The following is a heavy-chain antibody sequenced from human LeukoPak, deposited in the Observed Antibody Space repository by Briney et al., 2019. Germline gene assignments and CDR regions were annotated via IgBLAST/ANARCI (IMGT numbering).Heavy chain of an antibody. J-gene: IGHJ6*02. CDR3: ARDWGYSGYDDYYYGMDV. V-gene: IGHV4-39*07. CDR1: GGSISSSSYY. CDR2: IYYSGST. D-gene: IGHD5-12*01. Sequence: PSETLSLTCTVSGGSISSSSYYWGWIRQPPGKGLEWIGSIYYSGSTYYNPSLKSRVTMSVDTSKNQFSLKLSSVTAADTAVYYCARDWGYSGYDDYYYGMDVWGQGTLVTVSS.